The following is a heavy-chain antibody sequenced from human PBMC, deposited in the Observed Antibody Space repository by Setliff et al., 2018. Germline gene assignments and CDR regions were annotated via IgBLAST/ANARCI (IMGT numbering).Heavy chain of an antibody. V-gene: IGHV3-11*04. D-gene: IGHD2-15*01. CDR1: GFTFSDYY. CDR2: ISRGGNTI. J-gene: IGHJ3*02. CDR3: ATPRSGIIDAFDI. Sequence: GGSLRLFCAASGFTFSDYYMTWIRQAPGKGLEWVSYISRGGNTIYYADSVKGRFTISRDNARDSLFLQMNTLRAEDTAVYYCATPRSGIIDAFDIWGQGTMVTVSS.